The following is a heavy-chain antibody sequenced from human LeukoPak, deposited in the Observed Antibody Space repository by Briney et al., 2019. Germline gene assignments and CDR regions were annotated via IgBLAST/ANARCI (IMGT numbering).Heavy chain of an antibody. J-gene: IGHJ4*02. V-gene: IGHV3-23*01. Sequence: GGSLRLSRAASVFTLSRYAMSWVRQAPGKGLEWVSAISGSGGSTYYADSVKGRFTISRENPKNTLYLQMNSLRAEDTAVYYCARDQSGYWGQGTLVTVSS. CDR3: ARDQSGY. CDR1: VFTLSRYA. D-gene: IGHD3-10*01. CDR2: ISGSGGST.